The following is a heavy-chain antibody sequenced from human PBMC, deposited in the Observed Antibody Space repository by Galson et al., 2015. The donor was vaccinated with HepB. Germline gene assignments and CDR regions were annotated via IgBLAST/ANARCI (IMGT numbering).Heavy chain of an antibody. CDR1: GFTFSTSA. V-gene: IGHV3-21*01. CDR2: VSSGGSSM. Sequence: SLRLSCAASGFTFSTSAMNWVRKVPGKGLEWVSSVSSGGSSMYADSLKGRFTISRDNAKNSVDLQMNSLRAEDTAVYYCARGGGSFSYWGQGILVTVSS. D-gene: IGHD2-15*01. J-gene: IGHJ4*02. CDR3: ARGGGSFSY.